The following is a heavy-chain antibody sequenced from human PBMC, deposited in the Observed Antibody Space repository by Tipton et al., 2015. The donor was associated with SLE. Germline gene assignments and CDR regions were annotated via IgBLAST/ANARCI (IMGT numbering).Heavy chain of an antibody. CDR2: VYYTGNT. J-gene: IGHJ3*01. CDR3: ARGAPGTLRAFDF. D-gene: IGHD1-26*01. CDR1: GGSISTSSYY. Sequence: TLSLTCTVSGGSISTSSYYWGWIRQPPGKGLEWVGTVYYTGNTFYNPSLKSRVTISVDTSKNQFSLRLSSVTAADTAVYYCARGAPGTLRAFDFWVQGTVVTVSS. V-gene: IGHV4-39*07.